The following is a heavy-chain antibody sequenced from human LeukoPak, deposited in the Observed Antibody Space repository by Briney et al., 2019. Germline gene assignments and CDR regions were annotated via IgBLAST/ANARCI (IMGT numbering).Heavy chain of an antibody. CDR3: ARAYPHPRSPKFFDD. J-gene: IGHJ4*02. D-gene: IGHD2-21*01. V-gene: IGHV3-48*02. CDR1: GFTFSSYN. Sequence: GGSLRLSCAASGFTFSSYNMNWVRQAPGKGLEWVSCISSGGDTTYSADSVKGRFIISRDNAKNSLFLQMNSLRDEDTAVYFCARAYPHPRSPKFFDDWGQGTLVTVSS. CDR2: ISSGGDTT.